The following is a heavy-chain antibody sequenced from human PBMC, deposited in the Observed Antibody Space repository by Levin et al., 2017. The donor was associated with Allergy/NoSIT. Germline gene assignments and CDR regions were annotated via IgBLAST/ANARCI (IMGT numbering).Heavy chain of an antibody. CDR2: ITSDGSSK. J-gene: IGHJ6*02. CDR3: AKGGDMDV. Sequence: LSLTCAASGFSFSTYGIHWVRQAPGKGLEWVALITSDGSSKFFADSVKGRFTISRDNSKNTLHLQMNSLRPEDTAVYYCAKGGDMDVWGQGTTVTVSS. CDR1: GFSFSTYG. V-gene: IGHV3-30*18. D-gene: IGHD3-10*01.